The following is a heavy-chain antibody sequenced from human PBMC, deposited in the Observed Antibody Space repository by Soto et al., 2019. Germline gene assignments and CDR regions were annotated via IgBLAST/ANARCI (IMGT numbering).Heavy chain of an antibody. CDR3: AKKGLLWFGELLNWFDP. J-gene: IGHJ5*02. V-gene: IGHV3-23*01. CDR2: ISGSGGST. Sequence: VQLLESEGGLVQPGGSLRLSCAASGFTFSSYAMSWVRQAPGKGLEWVSAISGSGGSTYYADSVKGRFTISRDNSKNTLYLQMNSLRAEDTAVYYCAKKGLLWFGELLNWFDPWGQGTLVTVSS. CDR1: GFTFSSYA. D-gene: IGHD3-10*01.